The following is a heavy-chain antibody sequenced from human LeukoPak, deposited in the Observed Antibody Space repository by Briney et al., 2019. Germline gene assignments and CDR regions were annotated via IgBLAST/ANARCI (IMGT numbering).Heavy chain of an antibody. V-gene: IGHV3-23*01. Sequence: GGTLRLSCAASGFTFSSYGMSWVRQAPGKGLEWVSAISGSGGSTYYADSVKGRFTISRDNSKNTLYLQMNSLRAEDTAIYYCAKNGDRGAYCSGGSCYPYYYYNMDVWGKGTTVTISS. J-gene: IGHJ6*03. CDR1: GFTFSSYG. CDR2: ISGSGGST. D-gene: IGHD2-15*01. CDR3: AKNGDRGAYCSGGSCYPYYYYNMDV.